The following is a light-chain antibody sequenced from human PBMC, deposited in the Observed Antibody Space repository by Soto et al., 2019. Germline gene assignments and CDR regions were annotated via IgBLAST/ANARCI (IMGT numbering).Light chain of an antibody. CDR1: NSNIGRNH. CDR3: ATWDDGLNWV. J-gene: IGLJ3*02. V-gene: IGLV1-47*01. CDR2: TTS. Sequence: QSVLTQPPSASGTPGQRVIVSCSGSNSNIGRNHVYWYQQLPGTATKLLIHTTSARPSGVPDRFSGSKSGTSASLTISGLRSDDEADYYCATWDDGLNWVFGGGTKLNVL.